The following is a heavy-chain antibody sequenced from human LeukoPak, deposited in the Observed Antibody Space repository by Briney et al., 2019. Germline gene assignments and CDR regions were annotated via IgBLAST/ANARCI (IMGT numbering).Heavy chain of an antibody. CDR3: ARDLHSPGIAVAGAYYYYYYMDV. V-gene: IGHV1-2*02. CDR1: RYTFTGYY. J-gene: IGHJ6*03. Sequence: GASVKVSCKASRYTFTGYYMDWVRQAPGHGLEWMGWNNPSSGGTNYAQKFQGRVTMTRDTSISTAYMELSRLRSDDTAVYYCARDLHSPGIAVAGAYYYYYYMDVWGKGTTVTVSS. D-gene: IGHD6-19*01. CDR2: NNPSSGGT.